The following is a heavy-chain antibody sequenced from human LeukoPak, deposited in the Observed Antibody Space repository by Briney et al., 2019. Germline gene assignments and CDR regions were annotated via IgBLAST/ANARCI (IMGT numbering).Heavy chain of an antibody. V-gene: IGHV1-24*01. CDR2: FDPETVDI. Sequence: GASVKVSCKASGHTLTELAIPWMRQAPGKGLEWVGGFDPETVDIVYAQNFQGRVTMTEDTSTDTAYMELSSLRSDDTAVYYCATNGLQGDNLQPDETFDVWGQRTLVTVSS. CDR1: GHTLTELA. D-gene: IGHD1-1*01. CDR3: ATNGLQGDNLQPDETFDV. J-gene: IGHJ3*01.